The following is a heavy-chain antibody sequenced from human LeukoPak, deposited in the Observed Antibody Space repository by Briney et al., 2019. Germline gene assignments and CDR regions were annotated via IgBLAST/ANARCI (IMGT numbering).Heavy chain of an antibody. V-gene: IGHV4-38-2*02. CDR2: IYHSGST. Sequence: PSETLSLTCTVSGYSISSGYYWGWIRQPPGKGLEWIGSIYHSGSTYYNPSLKSRVTISVDTSKNQFSLKLSSVTAADTAVYYCARDLGYSSGWYGGDAFDIWGQGTMVTVSS. CDR1: GYSISSGYY. CDR3: ARDLGYSSGWYGGDAFDI. J-gene: IGHJ3*02. D-gene: IGHD6-19*01.